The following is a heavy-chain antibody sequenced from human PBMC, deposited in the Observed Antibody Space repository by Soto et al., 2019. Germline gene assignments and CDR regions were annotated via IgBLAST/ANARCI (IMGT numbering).Heavy chain of an antibody. V-gene: IGHV5-10-1*01. CDR1: GYSFTSYW. CDR2: IDPSDSYT. D-gene: IGHD6-19*01. J-gene: IGHJ6*02. Sequence: GESLKISCKGSGYSFTSYWISWVRQMPGKGLEWMGRIDPSDSYTNYSPSFQGHVTISADKSISTAYLQWSSLKASDTDMYYCARQTGSGWYVSVQVSDYYYYYGMDVWGRGTTVTVS. CDR3: ARQTGSGWYVSVQVSDYYYYYGMDV.